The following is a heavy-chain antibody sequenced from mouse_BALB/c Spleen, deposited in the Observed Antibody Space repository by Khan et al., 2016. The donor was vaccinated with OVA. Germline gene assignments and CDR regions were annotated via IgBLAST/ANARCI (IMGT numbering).Heavy chain of an antibody. Sequence: QVQLQQSGAELAKPGASVKMSCKASGYTFTNYWMHWVKQRPGQGLEWIGYINPSTGYTEYNQKFNDKATLTTDKSSSTAYMQLSSLTSEDSAVYYCARRGLRWDFDYWGQGTTLTVSS. J-gene: IGHJ2*01. CDR2: INPSTGYT. D-gene: IGHD1-1*01. CDR3: ARRGLRWDFDY. V-gene: IGHV1-7*01. CDR1: GYTFTNYW.